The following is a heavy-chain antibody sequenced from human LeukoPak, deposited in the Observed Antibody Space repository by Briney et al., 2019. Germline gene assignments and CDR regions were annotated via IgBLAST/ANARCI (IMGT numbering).Heavy chain of an antibody. J-gene: IGHJ6*02. CDR3: ARGSGTTGTVSGSGYYYYGMDV. D-gene: IGHD1-1*01. CDR1: GYTFTRYA. V-gene: IGHV7-4-1*02. CDR2: INTNTGNP. Sequence: ASVNVSCKASGYTFTRYAMNWVRQAPGQGPEWMGWINTNTGNPTYAQGFTGRFVFSLDTSVSTAFLQITSLKAEDTAVYYCARGSGTTGTVSGSGYYYYGMDVWGQGTTVTVSS.